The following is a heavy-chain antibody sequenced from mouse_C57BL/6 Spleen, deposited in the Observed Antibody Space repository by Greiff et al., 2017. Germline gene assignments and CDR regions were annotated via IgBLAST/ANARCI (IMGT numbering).Heavy chain of an antibody. CDR1: GYTFTSYW. J-gene: IGHJ4*01. D-gene: IGHD2-12*01. V-gene: IGHV1-50*01. Sequence: QVQLQQPGAELVKPGASVKLSCKASGYTFTSYWMQWVKQRPGQGLEWIGEIDPSDSHTNYNQKFKGKATFTVDTSSSTAYMQLSSLTSEDSAVYYCARRYSYYYAMDYWGQGTSVTVSS. CDR3: ARRYSYYYAMDY. CDR2: IDPSDSHT.